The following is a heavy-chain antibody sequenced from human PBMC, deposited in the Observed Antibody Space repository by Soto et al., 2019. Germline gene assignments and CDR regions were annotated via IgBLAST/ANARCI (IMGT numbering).Heavy chain of an antibody. CDR2: ISYDGSNK. V-gene: IGHV3-30*18. D-gene: IGHD6-19*01. CDR3: VKDGSSGWPYYYGMDV. CDR1: GFTFSSYG. Sequence: PGGSLRLSCAASGFTFSSYGMHWVRQAPGKGLEWVAVISYDGSNKYYADSVKGRFTISRDNSKNTLYLQVSSLRAEDTAVYYCVKDGSSGWPYYYGMDVWGQGTTVTVS. J-gene: IGHJ6*02.